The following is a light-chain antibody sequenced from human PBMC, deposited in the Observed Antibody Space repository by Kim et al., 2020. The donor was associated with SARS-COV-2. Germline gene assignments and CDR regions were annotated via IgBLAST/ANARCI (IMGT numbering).Light chain of an antibody. J-gene: IGLJ3*02. CDR3: NSYTNSNTLV. CDR1: NSDIGDSKH. Sequence: QSALTQPASVSGSRGQSITISCTGSNSDIGDSKHVCWYQQHPGKAPKLIIYDVNNRPSGLSSRFSGSKSGNTASLTISGLQTEDEADYYCNSYTNSNTLVFGGGTKVTVL. V-gene: IGLV2-14*01. CDR2: DVN.